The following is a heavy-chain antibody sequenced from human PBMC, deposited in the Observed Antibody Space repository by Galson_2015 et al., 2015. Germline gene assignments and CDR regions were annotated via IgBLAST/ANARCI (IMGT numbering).Heavy chain of an antibody. CDR1: GFTFSNSW. D-gene: IGHD4/OR15-4a*01. CDR2: VSSDGTNS. CDR3: TRGTNYDAFDI. J-gene: IGHJ3*02. Sequence: SLRLSCAASGFTFSNSWMHWVRQAPGKGLAWVSRVSSDGTNSRYADSVRGRFTISRENAKSTLYLQMSSLRAEDTAVYYCTRGTNYDAFDIWGQGQWSPSLQ. V-gene: IGHV3-74*01.